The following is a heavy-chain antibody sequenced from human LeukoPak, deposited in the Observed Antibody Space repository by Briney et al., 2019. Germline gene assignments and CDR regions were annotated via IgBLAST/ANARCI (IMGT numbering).Heavy chain of an antibody. CDR2: ISGLGSSI. V-gene: IGHV3-11*04. D-gene: IGHD3-16*01. Sequence: GGSLRLSCAASGFVFSDYYMSWIRQTPGKGLDWVSYISGLGSSIYYADSVKGRFTISRDNAKNSLYLQMNSLRAEDTAVYYCARDRAAGAYPWYFDYWGQGTLVTVSS. CDR1: GFVFSDYY. CDR3: ARDRAAGAYPWYFDY. J-gene: IGHJ4*02.